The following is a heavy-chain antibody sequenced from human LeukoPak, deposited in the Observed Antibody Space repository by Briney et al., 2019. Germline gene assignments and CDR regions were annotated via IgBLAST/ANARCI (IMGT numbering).Heavy chain of an antibody. CDR2: IIPIFGTA. V-gene: IGHV1-69*13. CDR1: GGTFSSYA. D-gene: IGHD7-27*01. J-gene: IGHJ4*02. Sequence: SVKVSCKASGGTFSSYAISWVRQAPGQGLEWMGGIIPIFGTANYAQKFQGRITITADESTSTAYMELSGLRSEDTAVYYCARVGERSGVGTRPFDYWGQGTLVTVSS. CDR3: ARVGERSGVGTRPFDY.